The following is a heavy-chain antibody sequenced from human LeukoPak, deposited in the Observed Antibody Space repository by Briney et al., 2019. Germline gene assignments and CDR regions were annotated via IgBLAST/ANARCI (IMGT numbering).Heavy chain of an antibody. CDR2: ISISSTDYI. CDR1: GFTFSTFS. J-gene: IGHJ4*02. Sequence: GGYLRLYCGASGFTFSTFSMTWVRQAPGKGLEGVSSISISSTDYIYYADSVKGRFTISRDNAKNSLYLQMNSLRAEDTAVYYCARVGKSSSWYFIDYWGQGTLVTVSS. V-gene: IGHV3-21*01. D-gene: IGHD6-13*01. CDR3: ARVGKSSSWYFIDY.